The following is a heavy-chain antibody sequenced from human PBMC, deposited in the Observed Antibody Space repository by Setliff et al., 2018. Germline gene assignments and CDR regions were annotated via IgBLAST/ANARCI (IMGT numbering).Heavy chain of an antibody. D-gene: IGHD4-17*01. CDR2: IKQDGSEK. CDR3: ARMGDYDPYYLDF. Sequence: SWIRQPAGKGLEWVANIKQDGSEKYYADSVRGRFTISRDNTKNSLYLQMNSLRADDTAVYYCARMGDYDPYYLDFWGQGTLVTVSS. V-gene: IGHV3-7*01. J-gene: IGHJ4*02.